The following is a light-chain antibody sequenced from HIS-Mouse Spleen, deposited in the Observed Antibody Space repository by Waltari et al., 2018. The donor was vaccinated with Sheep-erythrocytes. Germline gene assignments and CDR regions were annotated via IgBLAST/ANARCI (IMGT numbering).Light chain of an antibody. CDR3: CSYAGSSTPWV. CDR1: SSDVGSYNL. Sequence: QSALTQPASVSGSPGQSITIPCTGTSSDVGSYNLVSWYQQHPGKAPKLMIFEGSKRPSVVSTRCSGSKSGNTASLTIAGLQAEDEADYYCCSYAGSSTPWVFGGGTKLTVL. J-gene: IGLJ3*02. V-gene: IGLV2-23*01. CDR2: EGS.